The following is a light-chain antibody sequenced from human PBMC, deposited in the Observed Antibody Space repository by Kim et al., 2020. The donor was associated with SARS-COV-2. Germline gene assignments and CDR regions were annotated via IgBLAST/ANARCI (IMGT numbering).Light chain of an antibody. Sequence: SPGERVTLSCRASQSIPASSLAWYQQQRGQAPRLLIYGASKMATGSPDRFSGSESGTDFTLTISRLEAEDFAVYFCLQYGISPWTFGQGTKVDIK. J-gene: IGKJ1*01. CDR2: GAS. CDR3: LQYGISPWT. V-gene: IGKV3-20*01. CDR1: QSIPASS.